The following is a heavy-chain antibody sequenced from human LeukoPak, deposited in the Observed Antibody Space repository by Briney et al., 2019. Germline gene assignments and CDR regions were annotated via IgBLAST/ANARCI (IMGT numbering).Heavy chain of an antibody. CDR2: INLNSGYT. Sequence: GASVKVSCKASGYTFTCYFMHWVRQAPGQGLQWLGWINLNSGYTNYARRFQGRVTMTRDTFITTAYMEMRGLRSNDTAVYYCAAALDLDYSMISDFWGQGTLVTVSS. CDR3: AAALDLDYSMISDF. CDR1: GYTFTCYF. D-gene: IGHD4-11*01. J-gene: IGHJ4*02. V-gene: IGHV1-2*02.